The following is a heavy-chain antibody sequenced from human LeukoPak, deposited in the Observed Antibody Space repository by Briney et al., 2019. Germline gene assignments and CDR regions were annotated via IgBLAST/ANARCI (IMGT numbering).Heavy chain of an antibody. D-gene: IGHD2-2*02. CDR2: IYYSGST. Sequence: SETLSLTCTVSGGSISSSSYYWSWIRQPPGKGLEWIGYIYYSGSTNYNPSLKSRVTISVDTSKNQFSLKLSSVTAADTAVYYCARRERYCSSTSCYSYFDYWGQGTLVTVSS. J-gene: IGHJ4*02. CDR1: GGSISSSSYY. CDR3: ARRERYCSSTSCYSYFDY. V-gene: IGHV4-61*01.